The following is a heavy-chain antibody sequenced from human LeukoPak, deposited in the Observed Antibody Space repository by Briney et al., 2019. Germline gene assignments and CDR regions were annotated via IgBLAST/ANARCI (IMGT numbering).Heavy chain of an antibody. Sequence: PSETLSLTCTVSGGSISSGSYYWSWIRQPAGTGLEWIGRIYTSGSTNYNPSLKSRVTISVDTSKNQFSLKLSSVTAADTAVYYCARLSSGYSSGWPFDYWGQGTLVTVSS. D-gene: IGHD6-19*01. V-gene: IGHV4-61*02. CDR2: IYTSGST. J-gene: IGHJ4*02. CDR3: ARLSSGYSSGWPFDY. CDR1: GGSISSGSYY.